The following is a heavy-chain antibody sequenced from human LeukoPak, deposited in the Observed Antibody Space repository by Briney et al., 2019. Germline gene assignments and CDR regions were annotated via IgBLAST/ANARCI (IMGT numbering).Heavy chain of an antibody. V-gene: IGHV3-66*01. CDR3: ARGSSGTYDMGY. CDR1: GFTVSSNY. D-gene: IGHD1-26*01. CDR2: IYSGGST. Sequence: GGSLRLSCAASGFTVSSNYMSWVRQAPGKGLEWVSVIYSGGSTYYAESVKGRFTISRDNSKNTLFLQMNGLRVEDTAVYYCARGSSGTYDMGYWGQGTLVTVSS. J-gene: IGHJ4*02.